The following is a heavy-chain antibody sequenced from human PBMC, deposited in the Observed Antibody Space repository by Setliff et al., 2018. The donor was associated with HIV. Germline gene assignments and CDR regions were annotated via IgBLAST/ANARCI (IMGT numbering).Heavy chain of an antibody. CDR1: GGSISSGSYY. Sequence: PSETLSLTCSVSGGSISSGSYYWSWIRQPAGKGLEWIGRIYNSGSTNYNPSLKSRVTISVDTSKNQFSLKLSSVTAADTAIYYCARRIYGNNPYFEYWSQGTLVTVSS. CDR3: ARRIYGNNPYFEY. CDR2: IYNSGST. D-gene: IGHD4-17*01. J-gene: IGHJ4*02. V-gene: IGHV4-61*02.